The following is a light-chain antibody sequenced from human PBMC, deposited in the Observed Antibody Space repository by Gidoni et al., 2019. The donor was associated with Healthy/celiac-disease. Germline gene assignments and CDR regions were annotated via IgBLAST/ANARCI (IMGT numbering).Light chain of an antibody. CDR2: AAY. V-gene: IGKV1-39*01. CDR3: QQSYSTRWT. CDR1: QSISNY. J-gene: IGKJ1*01. Sequence: DIQMTQSPSSLSASVGDRVTITCRASQSISNYLNWYQQKPGKAPKLLVYAAYSLQSGVPSRFSGSGSGTDFTLTISSLQPEDFATYYCQQSYSTRWTFGQGTKVEIK.